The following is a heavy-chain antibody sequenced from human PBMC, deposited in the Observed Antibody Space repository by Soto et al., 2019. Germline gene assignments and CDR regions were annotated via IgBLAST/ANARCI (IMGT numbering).Heavy chain of an antibody. D-gene: IGHD6-19*01. V-gene: IGHV3-23*01. J-gene: IGHJ4*01. CDR2: ISDRGTSP. CDR1: GFTFSSYA. Sequence: PGGSLRLSCAASGFTFSSYAMTWVRQTPGKGLEWVSGISDRGTSPNYADSVKGRFTISRDNSQSTLYLQMDSLRAEDTAVYYCAIAMAGKWHPFDYWGHGTLVTVSS. CDR3: AIAMAGKWHPFDY.